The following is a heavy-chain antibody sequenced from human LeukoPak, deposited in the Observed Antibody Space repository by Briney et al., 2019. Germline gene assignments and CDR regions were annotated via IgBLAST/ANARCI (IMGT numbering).Heavy chain of an antibody. CDR1: GFSVSGYW. D-gene: IGHD6-13*01. CDR3: AREWQGGIAAAGTRIEGDY. CDR2: IKQDGSEK. V-gene: IGHV3-7*01. Sequence: GGSLRLSCAVSGFSVSGYWMTWVRQAPGKGLEWVANIKQDGSEKNYVDSVKGRFTISRDNAENPLFLQMNSLRVEDTAVYYCAREWQGGIAAAGTRIEGDYWGQGTLVAVSS. J-gene: IGHJ4*02.